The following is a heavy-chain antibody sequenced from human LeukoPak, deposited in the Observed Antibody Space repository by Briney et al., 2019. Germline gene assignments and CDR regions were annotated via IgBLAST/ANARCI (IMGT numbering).Heavy chain of an antibody. V-gene: IGHV3-30*04. CDR1: VLTFSTYA. Sequence: GGSLRLSCAASVLTFSTYAMHWVRQAPGKGLEWVAVISHDGSNKYYADSVKGRFTISRDNSKNTLYLQMNSLRAEDTAVYYCASPRYSSSSSKCYYYGMDVWGQGTTVTVSS. CDR3: ASPRYSSSSSKCYYYGMDV. CDR2: ISHDGSNK. J-gene: IGHJ6*02. D-gene: IGHD6-6*01.